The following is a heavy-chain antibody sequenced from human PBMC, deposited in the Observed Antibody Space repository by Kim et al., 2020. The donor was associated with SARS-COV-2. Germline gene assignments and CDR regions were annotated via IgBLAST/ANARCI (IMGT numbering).Heavy chain of an antibody. CDR3: ARLCRTAAGTPHFDY. J-gene: IGHJ4*02. V-gene: IGHV4-39*01. Sequence: PSLKSRVTLSVDTSKNQFSLKLSSVTAADTAVYYCARLCRTAAGTPHFDYWGQGTLVTVSS. D-gene: IGHD6-13*01.